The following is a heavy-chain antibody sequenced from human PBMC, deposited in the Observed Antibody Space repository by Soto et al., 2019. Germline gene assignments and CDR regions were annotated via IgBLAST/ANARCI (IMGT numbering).Heavy chain of an antibody. D-gene: IGHD1-26*01. CDR3: ARREIQGPIDY. V-gene: IGHV4-28*01. Sequence: QVQLQESGPGLVKPSDTLSLTCAVSGYSISSSNWWGWIRQPPGKGLEWIGYSYYSGTTYYNPSLKSQVTMSVETSKNQLALKLTSVTAVDTAVYYCARREIQGPIDYWGQGTLVTVSS. CDR1: GYSISSSNW. J-gene: IGHJ4*02. CDR2: SYYSGTT.